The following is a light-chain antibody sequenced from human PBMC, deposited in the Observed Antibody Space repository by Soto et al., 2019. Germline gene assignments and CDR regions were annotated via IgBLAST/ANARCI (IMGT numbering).Light chain of an antibody. CDR2: ATN. J-gene: IGLJ2*01. V-gene: IGLV8-61*01. Sequence: QAVVTQEPSFSVSPGETVTLTCGLNSGSVSTSYYPGWYQQTPGQAPRTLIYATNTRSSGVPDRFSGSILGNKAALTITGAQADDESDYYCVLYLGRGIVVFGGGTKLIVL. CDR3: VLYLGRGIVV. CDR1: SGSVSTSYY.